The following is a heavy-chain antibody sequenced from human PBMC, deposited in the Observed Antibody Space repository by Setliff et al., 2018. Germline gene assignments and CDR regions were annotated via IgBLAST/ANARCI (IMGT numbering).Heavy chain of an antibody. J-gene: IGHJ4*02. D-gene: IGHD2-15*01. V-gene: IGHV4-59*11. CDR1: SGSIGSHY. Sequence: SETLSLTCSVSSGSIGSHYWNWMRQPPGKGLEWIGHVFHTGSTKYNPSLRSRVTISVDTSENYFSLRLTSVTAADTAVYYCAREVYCSGGRCYGQMPAALGHWGQGTLVTVSS. CDR3: AREVYCSGGRCYGQMPAALGH. CDR2: VFHTGST.